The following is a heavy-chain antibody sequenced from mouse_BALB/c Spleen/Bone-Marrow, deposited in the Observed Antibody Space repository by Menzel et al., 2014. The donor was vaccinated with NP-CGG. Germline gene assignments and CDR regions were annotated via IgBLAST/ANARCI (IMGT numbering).Heavy chain of an antibody. CDR3: ARRYFYSMDY. CDR1: GYTFSSYW. J-gene: IGHJ4*01. D-gene: IGHD2-14*01. Sequence: QVQLQQSGAELMKPGTSVKISCKPTGYTFSSYWIEWVKQRPGLGLEWIGEILPGSAITNYNEKFKGKATFTADTSSNTAYMQLSSLTSEDSAVYYCARRYFYSMDYWGQGTSVTVSS. CDR2: ILPGSAIT. V-gene: IGHV1-9*01.